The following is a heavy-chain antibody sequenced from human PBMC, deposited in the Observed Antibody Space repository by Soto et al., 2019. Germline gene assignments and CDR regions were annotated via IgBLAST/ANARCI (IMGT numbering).Heavy chain of an antibody. CDR2: ISGSGGST. V-gene: IGHV3-23*01. Sequence: EVQLLESGGGLVQPGGSLRLSCAASGFTFSSYAMSWVRQAPGKGLEWVSAISGSGGSTYYADSVKGRFTISRDNSXSTLYLQMNSLRAEDTAVYYCAKTDHYYDSSGYYDYWGQGALVTVSS. CDR3: AKTDHYYDSSGYYDY. CDR1: GFTFSSYA. D-gene: IGHD3-22*01. J-gene: IGHJ4*02.